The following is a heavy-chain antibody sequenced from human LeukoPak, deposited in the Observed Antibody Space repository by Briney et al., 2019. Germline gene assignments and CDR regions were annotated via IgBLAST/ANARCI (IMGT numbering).Heavy chain of an antibody. D-gene: IGHD3-16*01. CDR2: TYCGGNT. Sequence: GGSLRLSCRACGFTVRSNYMNGVRQAPGKGLEWGSVTYCGGNTFCADSEKDRFTISRDNSKNTVYHQMNSQRVEDTTLYYSARELTVGYFGELGFWGQGTLVIVTA. CDR3: ARELTVGYFGELGF. CDR1: GFTVRSNY. J-gene: IGHJ4*02. V-gene: IGHV3-53*01.